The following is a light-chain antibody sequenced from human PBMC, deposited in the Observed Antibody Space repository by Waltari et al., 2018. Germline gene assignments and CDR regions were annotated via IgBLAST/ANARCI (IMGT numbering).Light chain of an antibody. CDR3: QQSYSTPYT. Sequence: DIQMTQSPSSLSASLGDRVNITCRASQSISNYLNWYQQKPGRVPKLLIYAASNLQSGVPSRFSGSGSGTDFTLTISSLQPEDFATYYCQQSYSTPYTFGQGTKLEIK. CDR2: AAS. CDR1: QSISNY. J-gene: IGKJ2*01. V-gene: IGKV1-39*01.